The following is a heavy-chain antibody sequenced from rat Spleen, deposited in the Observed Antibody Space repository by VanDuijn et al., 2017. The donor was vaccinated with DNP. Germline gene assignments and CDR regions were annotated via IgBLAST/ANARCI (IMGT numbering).Heavy chain of an antibody. CDR2: INIAGST. V-gene: IGHV3-3*01. CDR3: ARDGTEVMDA. CDR1: GYSITSNY. J-gene: IGHJ4*01. D-gene: IGHD1-11*01. Sequence: EVQLQESGPGLVKPSQSLSLTCSVTGYSITSNYWGWIRKFPGNKLEWMGYINIAGSTNYNPSLRSRISITRDTSKNQFFLQVNSVTTEDTATYYCARDGTEVMDAWGQGASVTVSS.